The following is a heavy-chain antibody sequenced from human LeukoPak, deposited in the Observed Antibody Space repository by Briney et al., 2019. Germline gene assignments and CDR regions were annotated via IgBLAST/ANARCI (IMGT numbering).Heavy chain of an antibody. V-gene: IGHV3-23*01. CDR3: VKSWGGMIGP. Sequence: GGSLRLSCAASGFTFSSYAMSWVRQAPGKGLEWVSAISGSGGSTYYADSVKGRFTISRDNSKNTLYLQMNSLRAEDTAAYYCVKSWGGMIGPWGQGALLTVSS. CDR2: ISGSGGST. D-gene: IGHD2-21*01. J-gene: IGHJ5*02. CDR1: GFTFSSYA.